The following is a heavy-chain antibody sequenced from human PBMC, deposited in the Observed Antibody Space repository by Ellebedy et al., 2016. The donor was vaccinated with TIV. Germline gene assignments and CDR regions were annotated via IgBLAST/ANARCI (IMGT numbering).Heavy chain of an antibody. CDR1: GASISSYY. CDR2: IYYSGST. CDR3: ASESNSGYFDY. D-gene: IGHD4-11*01. J-gene: IGHJ4*02. V-gene: IGHV4-59*08. Sequence: MPSETLSLTCTVSGASISSYYWSWIRQPPGKGLEWIGYIYYSGSTNYNHSLKSRVTISVDTSKTQFTMNLSSVTAADTAVYYCASESNSGYFDYWGQGILVTVSS.